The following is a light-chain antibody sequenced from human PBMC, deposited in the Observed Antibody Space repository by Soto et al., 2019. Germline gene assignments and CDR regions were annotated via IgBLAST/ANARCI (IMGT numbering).Light chain of an antibody. J-gene: IGKJ1*01. CDR3: QQYNHWWT. V-gene: IGKV3-15*01. Sequence: EIVMTQSPATLSVSPGERATLSCRASQSVSTNLVWYHQKPGQAPRLLIYGASTRATGVPGRFSGTGFGTEFTLTNSSLQSEDSAVYYCQQYNHWWTFGQGTKVDIK. CDR2: GAS. CDR1: QSVSTN.